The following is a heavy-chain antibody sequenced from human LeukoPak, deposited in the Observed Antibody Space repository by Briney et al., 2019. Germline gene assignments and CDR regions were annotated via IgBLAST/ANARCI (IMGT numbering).Heavy chain of an antibody. J-gene: IGHJ4*02. CDR3: AKEGFAYYDFWSGYYSGDFDY. CDR2: ISVSGVST. D-gene: IGHD3-3*01. Sequence: GGSLRLSCAASGFTFSSYAMSWVRQAPGKGLEWVSAISVSGVSTYYADSVKGRFTISRDNSKNTLYLQMNSLRAEDTAVYYCAKEGFAYYDFWSGYYSGDFDYWGQGTLVTVSS. V-gene: IGHV3-23*01. CDR1: GFTFSSYA.